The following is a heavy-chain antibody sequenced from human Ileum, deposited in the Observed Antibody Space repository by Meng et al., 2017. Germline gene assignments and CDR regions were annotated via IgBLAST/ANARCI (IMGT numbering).Heavy chain of an antibody. J-gene: IGHJ3*02. CDR3: ARSLGAGNAFDI. Sequence: QLMEFGGGLVQPGGSLRLSCAASGFTVSSNYMTWVRQAPEKGLEWVSLLYSGGSTYYTDSVKGRFTISRDNSKNTLFFQMNSLRSEDTALYYCARSLGAGNAFDIWGQGTMVTVSS. CDR2: LYSGGST. CDR1: GFTVSSNY. V-gene: IGHV3-66*02. D-gene: IGHD1-26*01.